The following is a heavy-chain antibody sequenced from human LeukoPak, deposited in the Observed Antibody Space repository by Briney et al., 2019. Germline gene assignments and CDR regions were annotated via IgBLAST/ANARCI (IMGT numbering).Heavy chain of an antibody. CDR2: IYHSGST. V-gene: IGHV4-38-2*02. Sequence: PSETLSLTCTVSGYSISSGNYWDWIRQPPGKGLEWIGSIYHSGSTYYNPSLKSRVTISVDTSKNQFSLKLSSVTAADTAVYHCAKRYCSSTTCYDDRGAFDYWGQGALVTVSS. CDR3: AKRYCSSTTCYDDRGAFDY. CDR1: GYSISSGNY. D-gene: IGHD2-2*01. J-gene: IGHJ4*02.